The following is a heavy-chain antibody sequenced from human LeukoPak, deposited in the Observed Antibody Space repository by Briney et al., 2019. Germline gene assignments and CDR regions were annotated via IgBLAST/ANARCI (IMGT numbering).Heavy chain of an antibody. Sequence: SETLSLTCTVSGGSISSYYWSWIWQPAGKGLEWIGRIYTSGSTNYNPSLKSRVTMSVDTSKNQFSLKLSSVTAADTAVYYCAREIGTYCSSTSCYTGSVDPWGQGTLVTVSS. CDR3: AREIGTYCSSTSCYTGSVDP. CDR1: GGSISSYY. CDR2: IYTSGST. J-gene: IGHJ5*02. D-gene: IGHD2-2*02. V-gene: IGHV4-4*07.